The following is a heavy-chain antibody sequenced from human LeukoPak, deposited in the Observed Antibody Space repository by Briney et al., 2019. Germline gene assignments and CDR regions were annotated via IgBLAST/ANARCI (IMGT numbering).Heavy chain of an antibody. CDR2: IRQDGNDK. J-gene: IGHJ6*03. D-gene: IGHD6-13*01. V-gene: IGHV3-7*03. Sequence: PGGSLRLSCAASEFTFSNYWMSWVRQAPGKGLEWVANIRQDGNDKKYVDSVKGRFTISRDNAKNSLYLQMSSLRAEDMALYYCAKGSSWYIFDYYYMDVWGKGTTVTVSS. CDR1: EFTFSNYW. CDR3: AKGSSWYIFDYYYMDV.